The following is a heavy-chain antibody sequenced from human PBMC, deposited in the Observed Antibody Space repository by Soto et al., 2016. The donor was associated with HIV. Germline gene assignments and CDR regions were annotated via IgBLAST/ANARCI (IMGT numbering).Heavy chain of an antibody. CDR3: ARLYYYASGSYYNFLGYFDY. CDR1: GYTFTSYG. Sequence: QVQLVQSGTEVKKPGASVKVSCKASGYTFTSYGISWVRQAPGQGLEWMGWISAYNGNTNYAQKFQGRVTMTTDTSTSTAYMELRSLRSDDTAVYYCARLYYYASGSYYNFLGYFDYWGQGTLVTVSS. CDR2: ISAYNGNT. J-gene: IGHJ4*02. D-gene: IGHD3-10*01. V-gene: IGHV1-18*01.